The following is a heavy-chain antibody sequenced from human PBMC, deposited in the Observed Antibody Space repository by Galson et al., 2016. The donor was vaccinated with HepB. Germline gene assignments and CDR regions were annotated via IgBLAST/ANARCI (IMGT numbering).Heavy chain of an antibody. CDR2: IGSGGDT. CDR3: FNYYGPGTHGDY. J-gene: IGHJ4*02. V-gene: IGHV3-23*01. CDR1: GINFNNYG. Sequence: SLRLSCAASGINFNNYGMTWVRQAPGRGLEWVSTIGSGGDTFYTDPVKGRFTISRDSSKNTLYLEMTFLRAEDTAIYYCFNYYGPGTHGDYWGRGTLVTVAS. D-gene: IGHD3-10*01.